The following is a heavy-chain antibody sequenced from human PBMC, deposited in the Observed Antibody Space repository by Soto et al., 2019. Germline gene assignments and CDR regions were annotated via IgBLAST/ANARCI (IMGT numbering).Heavy chain of an antibody. CDR3: ARGKYSGYDLDY. CDR1: GFTFSSYA. Sequence: PGGSLRLSCAASGFTFSSYAMHWVRQAPGKGLERVAVISYDGSNKYYADSVKGRFTISRDNSQNTLYLQMNSLRAEDTAVYYCARGKYSGYDLDYWGQGTLVTVSS. D-gene: IGHD5-12*01. J-gene: IGHJ4*02. V-gene: IGHV3-30-3*01. CDR2: ISYDGSNK.